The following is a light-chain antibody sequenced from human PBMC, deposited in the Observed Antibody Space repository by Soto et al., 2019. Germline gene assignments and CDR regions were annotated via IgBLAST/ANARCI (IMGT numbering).Light chain of an antibody. J-gene: IGKJ2*01. Sequence: DVVMTQSPLSLPVTLGQPASISCRSSQSLVDSDGNTYLNWFQQRPGQSPRRLIYKVSNRDYGVPDRVSGSGSGIDFTLKHSRVEAEYVGVDDCMKGTHLPYTFGQGTKLEIQ. V-gene: IGKV2-30*01. CDR3: MKGTHLPYT. CDR1: QSLVDSDGNTY. CDR2: KVS.